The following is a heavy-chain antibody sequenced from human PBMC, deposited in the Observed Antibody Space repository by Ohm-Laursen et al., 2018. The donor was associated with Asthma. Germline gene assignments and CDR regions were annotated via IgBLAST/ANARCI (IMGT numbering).Heavy chain of an antibody. CDR2: IYCSGIT. Sequence: SQTLSLTCSVSGGSISSGGYPWSWIRQHPGKGLEWIGYIYCSGITYSNPSLRSRVSISVDTSKNQFSLKLSPVTAADTAVYYCARGTFYYESTGYYFFDHWGQGALVTVSS. D-gene: IGHD3-22*01. CDR1: GGSISSGGYP. CDR3: ARGTFYYESTGYYFFDH. V-gene: IGHV4-31*03. J-gene: IGHJ4*02.